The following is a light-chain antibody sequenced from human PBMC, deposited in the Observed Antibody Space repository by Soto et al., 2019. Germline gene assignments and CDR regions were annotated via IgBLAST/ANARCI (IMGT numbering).Light chain of an antibody. Sequence: QSALTQPPSASGSPGQSVTISCTGTSSDVGGYNYVSWHQQHPGKAPQLIIYDVSKRSSGVPDRFSGSKSGNTASLTVSGLQAXDEADYYCSSHAGSSLVFGGGTKLTVL. CDR2: DVS. J-gene: IGLJ2*01. CDR3: SSHAGSSLV. V-gene: IGLV2-8*01. CDR1: SSDVGGYNY.